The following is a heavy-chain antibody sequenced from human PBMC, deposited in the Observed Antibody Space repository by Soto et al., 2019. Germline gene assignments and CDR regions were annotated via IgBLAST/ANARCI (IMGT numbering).Heavy chain of an antibody. D-gene: IGHD3-10*01. V-gene: IGHV4-39*01. CDR2: IYYSGST. Sequence: SETLSLTCTVSGGSISSSSYYWGWIRQPPGKGLEWIGSIYYSGSTYYNPSLKSRVTISVDTSKNQFSLKLSSVTAADTAVYYCGATMVRGVIISWFDPWGQGTLVTV. CDR3: GATMVRGVIISWFDP. CDR1: GGSISSSSYY. J-gene: IGHJ5*02.